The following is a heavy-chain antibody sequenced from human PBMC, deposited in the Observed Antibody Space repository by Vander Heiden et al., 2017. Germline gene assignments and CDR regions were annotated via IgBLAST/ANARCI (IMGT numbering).Heavy chain of an antibody. CDR3: AKGSSSSGTTTIDC. CDR1: GFTFDDYA. D-gene: IGHD6-6*01. V-gene: IGHV3-9*01. J-gene: IGHJ4*02. CDR2: ISWNSGSI. Sequence: EVQLVGSGGGLVQSGRSLRLSCAASGFTFDDYAMQWVRQAPGKGLEWVSGISWNSGSIGYADSVKGRFTISRDNAKNSLYLQMNSLRVEDTALYYCAKGSSSSGTTTIDCWGQGTLVTVSS.